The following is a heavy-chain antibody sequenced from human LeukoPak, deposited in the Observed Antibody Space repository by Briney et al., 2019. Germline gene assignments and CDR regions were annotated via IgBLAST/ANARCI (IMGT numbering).Heavy chain of an antibody. Sequence: SETLSLTCAVSGYSISSGYYWGWIRPPPGKGLEWIGSIYYSGSTYYNPSLKSRVTISVDTSKNQFSLKLSSVTAADTAVYYCARTLGYCSGGSCLYYYYYYMDVWGKGTTVTVSS. J-gene: IGHJ6*03. V-gene: IGHV4-38-2*01. CDR1: GYSISSGYY. CDR2: IYYSGST. D-gene: IGHD2-15*01. CDR3: ARTLGYCSGGSCLYYYYYYMDV.